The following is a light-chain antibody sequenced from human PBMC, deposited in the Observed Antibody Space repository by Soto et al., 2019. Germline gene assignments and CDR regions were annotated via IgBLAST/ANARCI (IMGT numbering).Light chain of an antibody. V-gene: IGKV1-39*01. CDR3: QQSYSTPLT. CDR1: QSISDY. CDR2: AAS. Sequence: DIQMTQSPSSLSASVGDRVTITCRASQSISDYLNWYQQKPGEAPKLLIYAASRLQTGVPSGFSGSGSGTDFTLTISSLQPEDFATYYCQQSYSTPLTFGGGTKVEIK. J-gene: IGKJ4*01.